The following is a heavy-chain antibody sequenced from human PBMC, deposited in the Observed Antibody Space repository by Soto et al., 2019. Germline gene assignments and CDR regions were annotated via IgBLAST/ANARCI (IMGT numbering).Heavy chain of an antibody. V-gene: IGHV1-69*06. D-gene: IGHD2-2*01. J-gene: IGHJ4*02. Sequence: SVKVSCKASGGTFSSYAISWVRQAPGQGLEWMGGIIPIFGTANYAQKFQGRVTITADKSTSTAYMELSSLRSEDTAVYYCARECRSTSCYGDYWGQGTLVTVSS. CDR2: IIPIFGTA. CDR1: GGTFSSYA. CDR3: ARECRSTSCYGDY.